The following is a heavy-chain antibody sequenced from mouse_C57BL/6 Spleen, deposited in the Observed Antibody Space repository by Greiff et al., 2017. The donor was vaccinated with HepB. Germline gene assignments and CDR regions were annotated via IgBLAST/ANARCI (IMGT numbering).Heavy chain of an antibody. Sequence: VKLVESGPGLVAPSQSLSITCTVSGFSLTSYGVSWVRQPPGKGLEWLGVIWGDGSTNYHSALISRLSISKDNSKSQVVLKLNSLQTDDTATYYCAKGGGYDEVTWFAYWGQGTLGTVSA. J-gene: IGHJ3*01. CDR3: AKGGGYDEVTWFAY. CDR2: IWGDGST. D-gene: IGHD2-2*01. CDR1: GFSLTSYG. V-gene: IGHV2-3*01.